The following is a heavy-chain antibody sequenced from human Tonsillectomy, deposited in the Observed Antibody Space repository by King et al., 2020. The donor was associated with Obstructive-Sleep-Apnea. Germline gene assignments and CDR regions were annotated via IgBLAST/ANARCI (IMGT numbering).Heavy chain of an antibody. CDR1: SGSVTSNRW. J-gene: IGHJ3*01. V-gene: IGHV4-4*02. Sequence: QLQESGPGLVKPSGTLSLICTVSSGSVTSNRWWSWVRQSPGKGLEWIGETYHSGRTNYNPSLKSRATISVDKYKNQFSLNLNSVTAADTAIYYCATYLQKPGYGGFDVWGQGTTVTVSS. CDR3: ATYLQKPGYGGFDV. CDR2: TYHSGRT. D-gene: IGHD5-12*01.